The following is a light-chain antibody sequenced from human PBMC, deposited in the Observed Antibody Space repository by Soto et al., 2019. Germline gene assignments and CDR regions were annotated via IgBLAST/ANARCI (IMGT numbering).Light chain of an antibody. J-gene: IGKJ1*01. Sequence: EIVLTQSAGTLSLSPGERATLSGMASQSVSNNYLAWYQQKPGQAPRLLIYGASNRATGIPDRFSGSGSGTDFTLTISRLEPEDFAVYYCQQYGSSGTFGQGTKVDIK. CDR1: QSVSNNY. CDR2: GAS. CDR3: QQYGSSGT. V-gene: IGKV3-20*01.